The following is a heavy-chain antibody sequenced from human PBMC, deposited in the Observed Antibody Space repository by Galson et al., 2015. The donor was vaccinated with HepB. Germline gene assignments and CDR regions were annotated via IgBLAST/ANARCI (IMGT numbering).Heavy chain of an antibody. Sequence: SLRLSCAASGFTFSSYIMNWVRQAPGKGLEWVSYISSSSSTIYYADSVKGRFTISRDNAKNSLYLQMNSLRAEDTAVYYCARDQGLARWAAGTDYWGQGTLVTVSS. J-gene: IGHJ4*02. V-gene: IGHV3-48*04. CDR1: GFTFSSYI. D-gene: IGHD6-13*01. CDR2: ISSSSSTI. CDR3: ARDQGLARWAAGTDY.